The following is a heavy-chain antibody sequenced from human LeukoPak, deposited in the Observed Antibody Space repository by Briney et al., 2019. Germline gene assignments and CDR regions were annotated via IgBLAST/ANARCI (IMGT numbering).Heavy chain of an antibody. CDR3: ARGGPAVPTLFYL. D-gene: IGHD2/OR15-2a*01. CDR2: ISGGGSGT. J-gene: IGHJ4*02. V-gene: IGHV3-74*01. CDR1: GFTFSSYW. Sequence: PAGSLRLSCAASGFTFSSYWMHWVRQPPGKGLVWVSRISGGGSGTSYADSVKGRFTISRDNAKNTLYLQMNSLRADDTAVFYCARGGPAVPTLFYLWGQGTPVTVSS.